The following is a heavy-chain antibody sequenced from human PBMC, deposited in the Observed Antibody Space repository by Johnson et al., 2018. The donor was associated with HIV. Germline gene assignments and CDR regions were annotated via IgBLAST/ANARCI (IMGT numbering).Heavy chain of an antibody. V-gene: IGHV3-33*01. J-gene: IGHJ3*02. CDR3: ARDRGYCTNGVCYYDAFDI. Sequence: QVQLVESGGGVVQPGRSLRVSCAASGFTFSSYGMHWVRQAPGKGLEWVAVIWYDGSNKYYADSVKGRFTISRDNSKNTLYLQMNSLRAEDTAVYYCARDRGYCTNGVCYYDAFDIWGQGTMVTVSA. CDR2: IWYDGSNK. CDR1: GFTFSSYG. D-gene: IGHD2-8*01.